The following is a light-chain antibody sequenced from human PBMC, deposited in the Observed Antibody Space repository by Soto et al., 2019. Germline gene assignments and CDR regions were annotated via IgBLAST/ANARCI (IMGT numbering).Light chain of an antibody. V-gene: IGLV1-47*01. CDR1: ASTIGRNY. CDR3: AAWDDNLSGLSV. CDR2: RNS. Sequence: QSVLTQSPSASGTPGQRVTISCSGSASTIGRNYVYWYQQLPGTAPKLLIYRNSQRPSGVPDRFSGSKSGTSASLAISGLRSEDEADYYCAAWDDNLSGLSVLGAGTKVTVL. J-gene: IGLJ1*01.